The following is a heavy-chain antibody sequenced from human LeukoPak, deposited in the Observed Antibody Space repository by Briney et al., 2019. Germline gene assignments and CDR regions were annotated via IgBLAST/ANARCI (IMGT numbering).Heavy chain of an antibody. CDR3: ARVRGDLSIDF. J-gene: IGHJ4*02. CDR1: IESFSGYH. D-gene: IGHD2-21*02. CDR2: INHSGST. Sequence: PSETLSLTCAVYIESFSGYHWTWIRQPPGKGLEWIGEINHSGSTNYNPSLKRRVTISADTSKNQFSLTLSSVTAADTAMYYCARVRGDLSIDFWGQGNLVTVSS. V-gene: IGHV4-34*01.